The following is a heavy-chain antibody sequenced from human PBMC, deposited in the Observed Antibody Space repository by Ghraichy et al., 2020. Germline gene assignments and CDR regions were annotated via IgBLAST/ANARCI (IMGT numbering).Heavy chain of an antibody. CDR3: ARDHSSSLAGPDAFDI. D-gene: IGHD6-13*01. J-gene: IGHJ3*02. V-gene: IGHV1-18*01. Sequence: ASVKVSCKASGYSFTTYGFSWVRQAPGQGLEWMGWISTYNGNTNYAQHLQGRVTMTTDTSTSTAYMELRSLRSDDTAVYYCARDHSSSLAGPDAFDIWGQGTMVTVSS. CDR1: GYSFTTYG. CDR2: ISTYNGNT.